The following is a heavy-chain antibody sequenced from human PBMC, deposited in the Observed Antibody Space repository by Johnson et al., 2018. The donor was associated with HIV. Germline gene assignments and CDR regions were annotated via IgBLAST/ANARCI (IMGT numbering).Heavy chain of an antibody. CDR2: IGTAGDT. V-gene: IGHV3-13*01. J-gene: IGHJ3*02. CDR1: GFTFSSFD. Sequence: VQLVESGGGLVKPGGPLRFSCAASGFTFSSFDMHWVRQATGKGLEWVSGIGTAGDTYYPGSVKGRFTISRDKSKNTLYLQMNSLRAEDTAVYYCAKDGAMAFDIWGQGTLVTVSS. D-gene: IGHD2-2*01. CDR3: AKDGAMAFDI.